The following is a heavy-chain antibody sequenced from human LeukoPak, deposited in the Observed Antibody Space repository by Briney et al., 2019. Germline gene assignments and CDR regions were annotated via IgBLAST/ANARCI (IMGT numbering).Heavy chain of an antibody. J-gene: IGHJ1*01. V-gene: IGHV3-15*01. D-gene: IGHD3-22*01. CDR1: GFTLNNAW. CDR2: IKRETDGGTI. Sequence: PGGSLRLSCAASGFTLNNAWMSWFRQAPGKGLEWLGRIKRETDGGTIDYAAPVKGRFTISRDDSRNTLYLQMDSLKIEDTAVYYCTTDRYYDNSELQFQHWGQGTLVTVSS. CDR3: TTDRYYDNSELQFQH.